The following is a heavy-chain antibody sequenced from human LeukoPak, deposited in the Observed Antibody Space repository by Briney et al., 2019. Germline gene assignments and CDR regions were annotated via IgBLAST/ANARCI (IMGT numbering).Heavy chain of an antibody. D-gene: IGHD3-3*01. J-gene: IGHJ4*02. CDR3: ARGWLIFGVVTRFDY. CDR1: GGTFSSYA. V-gene: IGHV1-69*13. CDR2: IIPVFGTA. Sequence: SVKVSCKASGGTFSSYAISWVRQAPGQGLEWMGGIIPVFGTANYAQKFQGRVTITADESTSTAYMELSSLRSEDTAVYYCARGWLIFGVVTRFDYWGQGTLVTVSS.